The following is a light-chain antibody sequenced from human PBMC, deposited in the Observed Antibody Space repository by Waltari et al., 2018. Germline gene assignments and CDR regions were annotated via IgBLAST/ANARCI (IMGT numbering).Light chain of an antibody. CDR2: KAN. CDR1: PGPLSTPSY. Sequence: QTVVNPEPSLSVSPGGTVTLTCALSPGPLSTPSYARWYQQCPGQTPRTLVYKANIRSSGVPDRFSGSVLGNKAVLIITGAQAEDESTYYCLLYMGSGIWVFGGGTKLTVL. J-gene: IGLJ3*02. CDR3: LLYMGSGIWV. V-gene: IGLV8-61*01.